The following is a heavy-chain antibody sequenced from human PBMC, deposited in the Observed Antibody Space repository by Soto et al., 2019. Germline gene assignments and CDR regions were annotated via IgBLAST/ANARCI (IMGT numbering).Heavy chain of an antibody. V-gene: IGHV4-34*01. Sequence: QVQLQQWGAGLLKPSETLSLTCAVYGGSFSGYYWSWIRQPPGKGLEWIGEINHSGSTNYNPSLKSRVTISVDTPKNQFSLKLSSVTAADTAVYYCARVTGRYYYGIDVWGQGTTVTVSS. J-gene: IGHJ6*02. CDR3: ARVTGRYYYGIDV. CDR2: INHSGST. CDR1: GGSFSGYY.